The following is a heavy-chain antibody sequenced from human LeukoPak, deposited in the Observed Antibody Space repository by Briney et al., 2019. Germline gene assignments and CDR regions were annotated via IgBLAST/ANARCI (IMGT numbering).Heavy chain of an antibody. Sequence: SETLSLTCAVYGGSFSGYYWSWIRQPPGKGLEWIGEINHSGSTNYNPSLKSRVTISADTSKNQFSLKLSSVTAADTAVYYCARGYSIAAAGPSYNWFDPWGQGTLVTVSS. CDR2: INHSGST. CDR3: ARGYSIAAAGPSYNWFDP. D-gene: IGHD6-13*01. CDR1: GGSFSGYY. J-gene: IGHJ5*02. V-gene: IGHV4-34*01.